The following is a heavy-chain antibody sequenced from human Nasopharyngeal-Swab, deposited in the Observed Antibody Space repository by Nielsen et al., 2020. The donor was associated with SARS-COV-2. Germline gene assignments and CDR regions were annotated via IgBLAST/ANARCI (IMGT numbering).Heavy chain of an antibody. Sequence: ASVKVSCKVSGYTLTELSMHWVRQAPGKGLEWMGGFDPEDGETIYAQKFQGRVTMTEDTSTDTAYMELSSLRSEDTAVYYCAPAPPMVVTPPWWFDPWGQGTLVTVSS. CDR3: APAPPMVVTPPWWFDP. CDR2: FDPEDGET. J-gene: IGHJ5*02. CDR1: GYTLTELS. V-gene: IGHV1-24*01. D-gene: IGHD4-23*01.